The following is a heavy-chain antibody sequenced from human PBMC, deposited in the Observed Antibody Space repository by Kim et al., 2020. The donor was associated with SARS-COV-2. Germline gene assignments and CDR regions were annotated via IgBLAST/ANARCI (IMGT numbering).Heavy chain of an antibody. Sequence: GGSLRLSCAASGFTFDDYAMHWVRQAPGKGLEWVSGISWNSGSIGYADSVKGRFTISRDNAKNSLYLQMNSLRAEDTALYYCAKERGVTTNGMDVWGQGTTVAVSS. J-gene: IGHJ6*02. D-gene: IGHD4-17*01. CDR1: GFTFDDYA. V-gene: IGHV3-9*01. CDR3: AKERGVTTNGMDV. CDR2: ISWNSGSI.